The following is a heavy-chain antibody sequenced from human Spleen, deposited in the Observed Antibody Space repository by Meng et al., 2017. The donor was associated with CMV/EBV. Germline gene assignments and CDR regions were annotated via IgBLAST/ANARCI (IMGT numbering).Heavy chain of an antibody. CDR3: ARRAGGPDY. CDR2: ISGTGDRT. J-gene: IGHJ4*02. V-gene: IGHV3-23*01. CDR1: GFTFSSYA. Sequence: GGSLRLSCAASGFTFSSYAMSWVRQAPGKGLEWVSVISGTGDRTHYADSVKGRFTISRDNSKSTVYLQMNSLRAEDTAVYFCARRAGGPDYWGRGTLVTVSS. D-gene: IGHD3-10*01.